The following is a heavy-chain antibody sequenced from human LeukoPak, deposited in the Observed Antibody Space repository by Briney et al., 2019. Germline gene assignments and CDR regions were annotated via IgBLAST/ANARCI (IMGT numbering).Heavy chain of an antibody. CDR1: GFIFHDYA. CDR2: VSWNRDII. J-gene: IGHJ6*03. CDR3: VKSGGYYYMDA. Sequence: GRSLRLSCAASGFIFHDYAMHWVRQAPGKGLEWVSSVSWNRDIIAYADSVRGRFTISRDNDQNSLYQEMTSLRVEDTALYYCVKSGGYYYMDAWGKGPRSSSP. D-gene: IGHD2-15*01. V-gene: IGHV3-9*01.